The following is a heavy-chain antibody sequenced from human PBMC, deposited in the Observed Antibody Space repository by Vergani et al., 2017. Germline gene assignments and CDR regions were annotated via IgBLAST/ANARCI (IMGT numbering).Heavy chain of an antibody. CDR1: GYTFTGYY. J-gene: IGHJ6*02. CDR3: ARGGSGYDILTGYYTPFSYGMDV. V-gene: IGHV1-2*02. Sequence: QVQLVQSGAEVKKPGASVKVSCKASGYTFTGYYMHWVRQAPGQGLEWMGWINPKSGGTNYAQKFQGRVTMTRDTSISTAYMELSRLRSDDPAVYYCARGGSGYDILTGYYTPFSYGMDVWGQGTTVTVSS. D-gene: IGHD3-9*01. CDR2: INPKSGGT.